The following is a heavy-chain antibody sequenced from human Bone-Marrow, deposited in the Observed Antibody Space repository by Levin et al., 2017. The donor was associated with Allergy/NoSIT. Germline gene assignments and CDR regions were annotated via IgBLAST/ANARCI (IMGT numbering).Heavy chain of an antibody. V-gene: IGHV3-33*01. CDR1: GFIFNKHG. J-gene: IGHJ6*02. CDR2: IWYDGSIK. CDR3: ARITSVSMDV. D-gene: IGHD4-17*01. Sequence: SGGSLRLSCVASGFIFNKHGMHWVRQAPGKGLEWVAVIWYDGSIKDYGDSVKGRFTISRDDSKNTMYLQMNSLRVEDTGVYYCARITSVSMDVWGQGTTVTVSS.